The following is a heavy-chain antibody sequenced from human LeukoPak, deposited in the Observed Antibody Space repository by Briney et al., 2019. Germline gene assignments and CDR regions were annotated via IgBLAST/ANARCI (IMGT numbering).Heavy chain of an antibody. CDR2: INNDGSST. J-gene: IGHJ4*02. D-gene: IGHD2-21*02. CDR1: GFTFSSYW. Sequence: GGSLRLSCAASGFTFSSYWLHWVRQAPGKGLVWVSRINNDGSSTSHADSVKGRFTISRDNAKNTLYLQMSSLRAEDAAVYYCARPVCGGDCYPYDYWGQGTLVTVSS. V-gene: IGHV3-74*01. CDR3: ARPVCGGDCYPYDY.